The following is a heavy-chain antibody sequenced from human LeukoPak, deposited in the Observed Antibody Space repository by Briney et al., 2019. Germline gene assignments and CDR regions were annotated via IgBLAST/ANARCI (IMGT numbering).Heavy chain of an antibody. CDR2: IRSKAYGGTT. D-gene: IGHD4-17*01. J-gene: IGHJ4*02. V-gene: IGHV3-49*03. CDR1: GFTFGDYA. CDR3: TRVTVYGDYYFDY. Sequence: GGSLRLSCTASGFTFGDYAMSWFRQAPGKGLEWVGFIRSKAYGGTTEYAASVKGRFTISRDDSKSIAYLQMNSLKTEDTAVYYCTRVTVYGDYYFDYWGQGTLVTVSS.